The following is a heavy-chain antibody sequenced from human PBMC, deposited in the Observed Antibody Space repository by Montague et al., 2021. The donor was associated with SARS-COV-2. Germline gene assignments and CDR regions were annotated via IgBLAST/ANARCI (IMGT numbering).Heavy chain of an antibody. J-gene: IGHJ4*02. CDR3: ARRGYTGSDYFDY. CDR2: VYHSGYT. V-gene: IGHV4-38-2*01. D-gene: IGHD5-12*01. Sequence: SETLSLTCSVSGFSISSGFYWAWIRQSPGKGPEWIGTVYHSGYTHYNPSLKGRATVSIDTSKNQFSLTVTSVTAADTAVYFCARRGYTGSDYFDYWGRGTLVTVSS. CDR1: GFSISSGFY.